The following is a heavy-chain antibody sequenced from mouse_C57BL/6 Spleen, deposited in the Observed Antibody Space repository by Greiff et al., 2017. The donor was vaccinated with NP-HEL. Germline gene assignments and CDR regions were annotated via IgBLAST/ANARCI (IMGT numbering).Heavy chain of an antibody. V-gene: IGHV1-81*01. D-gene: IGHD4-1*01. Sequence: QVQRQQSGAGLARPGASVKLSCTASGYTFTGYGISWVSQRTGQGLEGIGEIYSRGGNTYYNEKFKGKATLTADKAPSTAYMALRSLTSEDSAVYFCARNGGNWDGFDYWGHATTLTVSS. CDR2: IYSRGGNT. CDR3: ARNGGNWDGFDY. CDR1: GYTFTGYG. J-gene: IGHJ2*01.